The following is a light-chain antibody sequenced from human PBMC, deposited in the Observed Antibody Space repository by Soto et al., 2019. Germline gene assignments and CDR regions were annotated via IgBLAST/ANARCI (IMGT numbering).Light chain of an antibody. V-gene: IGKV1-39*01. Sequence: DIQLTQSPSSLSASKGDTVTITCRASLPINSDLIWYQHKPGKAPRLLLYDASSLQIGVPSRFSGRGSGADCTLTISSLQSEDFATYYCQQYFTDPLTFGGGTKVHIK. CDR2: DAS. CDR1: LPINSD. J-gene: IGKJ4*01. CDR3: QQYFTDPLT.